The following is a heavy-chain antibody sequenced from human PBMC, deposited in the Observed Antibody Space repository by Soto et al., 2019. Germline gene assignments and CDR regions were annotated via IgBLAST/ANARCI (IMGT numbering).Heavy chain of an antibody. D-gene: IGHD6-19*01. CDR3: AGYPVACPLRALDI. CDR1: GVSISSGGYY. CDR2: IYYSGST. J-gene: IGHJ3*02. V-gene: IGHV4-31*03. Sequence: SETLSLTCTDSGVSISSGGYYWNWIRQHPGKGLEWIGYIYYSGSTFYNPSLKSRLTISVDTSKNQFSLNLYPVTAADTAVYYCAGYPVACPLRALDIWGQGTMVTVSS.